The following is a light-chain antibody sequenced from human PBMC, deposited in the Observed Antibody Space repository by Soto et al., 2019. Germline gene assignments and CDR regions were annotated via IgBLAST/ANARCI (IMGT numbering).Light chain of an antibody. CDR2: LGS. CDR3: MQALQTPLT. J-gene: IGKJ4*01. Sequence: DIVMTQSPLSLPVTPGEPASISCRSSQSLLHSNGYNYLDWYLQKPGQSPQSLIYLGSNRASGVPDRFSGSGSGTDFTLKIRRVEAEDVGVYYCMQALQTPLTFGGGTKVEIK. V-gene: IGKV2-28*01. CDR1: QSLLHSNGYNY.